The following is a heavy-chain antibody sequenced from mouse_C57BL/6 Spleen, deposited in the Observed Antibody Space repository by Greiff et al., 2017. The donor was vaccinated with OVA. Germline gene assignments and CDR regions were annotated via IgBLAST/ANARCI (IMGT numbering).Heavy chain of an antibody. CDR2: ISGGGGNT. CDR1: GFTFSSYT. CDR3: ARPYGSSYVGY. J-gene: IGHJ2*01. Sequence: EVQVVESGGGLVKPGGSLKLSCAASGFTFSSYTMSWVRQTPEKRLEWVATISGGGGNTYYPDSVKGRFTISRDNAKNTLYLQMSSLRSDDTALYYCARPYGSSYVGYWGQGTTLTVSS. D-gene: IGHD1-1*01. V-gene: IGHV5-9*01.